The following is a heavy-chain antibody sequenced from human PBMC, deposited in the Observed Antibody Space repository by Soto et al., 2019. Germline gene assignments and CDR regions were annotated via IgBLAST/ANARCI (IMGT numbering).Heavy chain of an antibody. V-gene: IGHV3-23*01. J-gene: IGHJ6*02. CDR3: AKLVVVVVAATTVDQAGGMDV. CDR1: GFTFSSYA. CDR2: ISGSGGST. Sequence: GASLKISCAASGFTFSSYAMSWVRQAPGKGLEWVSAISGSGGSTYYADSVKGRFTISRDNSKNTLYLQMNSLRAEDTAVYYCAKLVVVVVAATTVDQAGGMDVWGQGTTVTVSS. D-gene: IGHD2-15*01.